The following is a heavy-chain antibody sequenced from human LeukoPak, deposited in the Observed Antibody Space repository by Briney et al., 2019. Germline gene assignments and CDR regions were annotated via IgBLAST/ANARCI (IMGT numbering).Heavy chain of an antibody. J-gene: IGHJ5*02. CDR2: ISYDGSNK. CDR1: GFTFSSYG. Sequence: GRSLRLSCAASGFTFSSYGMHWVRQAPGKGLEWVAVISYDGSNKYYADSVKGRFTISRDNSKNTLYLQMNSLRAEDTAVYYCAKDGSYYYGSGSLGLDPWGQGTQVTVSS. CDR3: AKDGSYYYGSGSLGLDP. V-gene: IGHV3-30*18. D-gene: IGHD3-10*01.